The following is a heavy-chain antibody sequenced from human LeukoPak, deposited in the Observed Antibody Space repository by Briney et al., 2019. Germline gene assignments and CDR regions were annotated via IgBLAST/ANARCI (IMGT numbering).Heavy chain of an antibody. Sequence: GGSLRLSCAASGFTFSSYAMSWFRQAPGKGLEWVSGISGSGGSTFYADSVKGRFTISRDNSKNTLYLQINSLRAEDTAVYYCAKGGAFSTYYFDYWGQGTLVTVSS. D-gene: IGHD4/OR15-4a*01. CDR3: AKGGAFSTYYFDY. CDR1: GFTFSSYA. V-gene: IGHV3-23*01. J-gene: IGHJ4*02. CDR2: ISGSGGST.